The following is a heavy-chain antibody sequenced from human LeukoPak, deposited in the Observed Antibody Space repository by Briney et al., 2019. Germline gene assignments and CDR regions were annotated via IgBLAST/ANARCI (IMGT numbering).Heavy chain of an antibody. CDR1: GGSITCTNW. CDR2: VSLSGLT. V-gene: IGHV4-4*02. Sequence: SETLSLTCGVSGGSITCTNWWSWVRQPPGQGLEWIGEVSLSGLTNYNPSLNSRVIMALDTSKNHLSLNLTSVTAADTAVYYCSRENGAFSPFGYWGQGTLVTVPS. CDR3: SRENGAFSPFGY. D-gene: IGHD2-8*01. J-gene: IGHJ4*02.